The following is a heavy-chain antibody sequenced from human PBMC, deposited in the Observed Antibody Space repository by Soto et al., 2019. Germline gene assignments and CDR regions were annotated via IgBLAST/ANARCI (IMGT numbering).Heavy chain of an antibody. CDR2: IIPILGTA. V-gene: IGHV1-69*08. CDR1: GGTFSSYT. Sequence: GASVKVSCKASGGTFSSYTISWVRQAPGQGLEWMGRIIPILGTANYAQKFQGRVTITADESTSTAYMELSSLRSEDTAVYYCASYYYDFWSGPDTNAFDIWGQGTMVTVSS. CDR3: ASYYYDFWSGPDTNAFDI. J-gene: IGHJ3*02. D-gene: IGHD3-3*01.